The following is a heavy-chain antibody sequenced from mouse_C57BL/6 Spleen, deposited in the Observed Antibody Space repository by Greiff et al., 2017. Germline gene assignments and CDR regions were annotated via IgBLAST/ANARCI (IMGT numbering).Heavy chain of an antibody. D-gene: IGHD4-1*01. Sequence: QVQLQQSGAELARPGASVKLSCKASGYTFTSYGISWVKQRTGQGLEWIGEIYPRSGNTYYNEKFKGKATLTADKSSSTAYMERRSLTSEDSAVYFCARDGELARFDYWGQGTTLTVSS. V-gene: IGHV1-81*01. J-gene: IGHJ2*01. CDR2: IYPRSGNT. CDR3: ARDGELARFDY. CDR1: GYTFTSYG.